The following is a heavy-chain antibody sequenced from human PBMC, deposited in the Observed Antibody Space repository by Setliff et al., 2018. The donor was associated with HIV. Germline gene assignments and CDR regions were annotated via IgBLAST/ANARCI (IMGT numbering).Heavy chain of an antibody. J-gene: IGHJ2*01. CDR1: GGSINNHY. CDR3: SRLADGGYDFRGYFDL. CDR2: IYISGTT. Sequence: SETLSLTCTVSGGSINNHYWYWIRQPPGKGLEWIGYIYISGTTNYNPSLKNRVTMSLDTSKTQVSLKLTSVTAADTAVYHCSRLADGGYDFRGYFDLWGRGTLVTVSS. D-gene: IGHD5-12*01. V-gene: IGHV4-4*09.